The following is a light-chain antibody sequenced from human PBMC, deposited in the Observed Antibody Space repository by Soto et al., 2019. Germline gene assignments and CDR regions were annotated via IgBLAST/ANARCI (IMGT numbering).Light chain of an antibody. J-gene: IGLJ2*01. Sequence: SYELTQPLSVSVAPGQTAGITCGGNNIGSKSVHWYQHKPGQAPVLIIYRDTNRPSGIPERFSGSNSGNTATLTISRVQAGHEADYYCQVLDGSTAFGGGTKLTVL. CDR1: NIGSKS. CDR2: RDT. CDR3: QVLDGSTA. V-gene: IGLV3-9*01.